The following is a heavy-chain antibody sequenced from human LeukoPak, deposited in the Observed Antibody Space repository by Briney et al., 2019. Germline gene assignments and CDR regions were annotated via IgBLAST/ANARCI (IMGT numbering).Heavy chain of an antibody. CDR1: GFTFSSYG. CDR2: IRYDGSNK. CDR3: ANPSYYYGSGSLSTYFDY. J-gene: IGHJ4*02. V-gene: IGHV3-30*02. D-gene: IGHD3-10*01. Sequence: GGSLRLSCAASGFTFSSYGMHWVRQAPGKGLEWVAFIRYDGSNKYYADSVKGRFTISRDNSKNTLYLQMNSLRAEDTAVYYCANPSYYYGSGSLSTYFDYWGQGTLVTVSS.